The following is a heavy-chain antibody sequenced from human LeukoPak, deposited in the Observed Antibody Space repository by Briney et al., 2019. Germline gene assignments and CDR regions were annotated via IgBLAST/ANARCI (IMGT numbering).Heavy chain of an antibody. J-gene: IGHJ4*02. CDR2: ISSSSSTI. D-gene: IGHD5-18*01. V-gene: IGHV3-48*04. CDR1: GFTFSSYS. Sequence: GGSLRLSCAASGFTFSSYSMNWVRQAPGKGLEWVSYISSSSSTIYYEDSVKGRLTISRDNAKNSLYLQMNSLRADDTAVYYCVGGYSYGRFDYWGQGTLVTVSS. CDR3: VGGYSYGRFDY.